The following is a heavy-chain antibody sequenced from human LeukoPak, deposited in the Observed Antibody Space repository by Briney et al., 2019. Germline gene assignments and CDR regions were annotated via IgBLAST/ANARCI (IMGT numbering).Heavy chain of an antibody. Sequence: PGGSLRLSCAASGFTLSSYWMHWVRQAPGKGLVWVSRINGDGSTTRYADSVKGRFTISTDNAKNTLYLQMSSLRAEDTAVYYCARGDYGDYLASGLFDPWGQGVLVTVSS. CDR2: INGDGSTT. CDR3: ARGDYGDYLASGLFDP. J-gene: IGHJ5*02. V-gene: IGHV3-74*01. D-gene: IGHD4-17*01. CDR1: GFTLSSYW.